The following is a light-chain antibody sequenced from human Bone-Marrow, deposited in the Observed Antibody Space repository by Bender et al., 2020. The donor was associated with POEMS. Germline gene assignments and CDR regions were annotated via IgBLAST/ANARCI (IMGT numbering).Light chain of an antibody. CDR3: CSYAGSYTFV. CDR1: NTDVGAYPY. Sequence: QTALTQPASVSGSPGQSITISCTGTNTDVGAYPYVSWYQQHPGDAPTLLIYDVNKRPSGVPERFSGSKSGNTASLTISGLQPDDEADFYCCSYAGSYTFVFGSATKVTVL. J-gene: IGLJ1*01. V-gene: IGLV2-11*01. CDR2: DVN.